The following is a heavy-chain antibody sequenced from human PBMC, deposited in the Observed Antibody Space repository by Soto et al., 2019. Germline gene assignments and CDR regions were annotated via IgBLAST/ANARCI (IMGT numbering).Heavy chain of an antibody. Sequence: GASVKVSCKASGGTFSSYAISWVRQAPGQGLEWMGGIIPIFGTANYAQKFQGRVTITADESTSTAYMELSSLRSEDTAVYYCAGTHYDYVWGRSGAFDIWGQGTMVTVSS. J-gene: IGHJ3*02. CDR1: GGTFSSYA. D-gene: IGHD3-16*01. V-gene: IGHV1-69*13. CDR3: AGTHYDYVWGRSGAFDI. CDR2: IIPIFGTA.